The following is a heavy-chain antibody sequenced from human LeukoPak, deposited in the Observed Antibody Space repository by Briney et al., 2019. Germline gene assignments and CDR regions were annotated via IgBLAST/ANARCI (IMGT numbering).Heavy chain of an antibody. J-gene: IGHJ4*02. CDR3: ARGPKPYCSSTSCYWDY. Sequence: SQTLSLTCAISGDSVSSNSAAWNWIRQSPSRGLEWLGRTYYRSKWYNDYAVSVKSRITINPDTFKNQFSLQLNSVTPEDTAVYYCARGPKPYCSSTSCYWDYWGQGTLVTVSS. CDR2: TYYRSKWYN. V-gene: IGHV6-1*01. CDR1: GDSVSSNSAA. D-gene: IGHD2-2*01.